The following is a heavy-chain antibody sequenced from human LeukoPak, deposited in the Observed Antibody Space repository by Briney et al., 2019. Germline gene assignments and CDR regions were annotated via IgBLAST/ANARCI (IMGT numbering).Heavy chain of an antibody. J-gene: IGHJ4*02. CDR1: NDFPFSLAW. CDR2: LKSRTDGGTT. Sequence: PGGSLRLSCVVGNDFPFSLAWMSWVRQAPGKGLEWVGRLKSRTDGGTTDYSAPVKGRFIISRDDSKNTLFLQMNSLKIDDTGVYYCTTVGYGDNTFDSWGQGTLVTVSS. D-gene: IGHD5-12*01. CDR3: TTVGYGDNTFDS. V-gene: IGHV3-15*01.